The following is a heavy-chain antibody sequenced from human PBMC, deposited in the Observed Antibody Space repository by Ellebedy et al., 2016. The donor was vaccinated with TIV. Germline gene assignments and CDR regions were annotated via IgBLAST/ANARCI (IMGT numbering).Heavy chain of an antibody. Sequence: GESLKISCAASGFTFSDFGMHWVRQAPGKGLEWVTFIHYDGTNKYYTDSVKGRFTISRDNSKNTLYLQMNSLRVEDTAVDYCAKDQVDYWGQGTLVTVSS. V-gene: IGHV3-30*02. CDR3: AKDQVDY. CDR1: GFTFSDFG. CDR2: IHYDGTNK. J-gene: IGHJ4*02.